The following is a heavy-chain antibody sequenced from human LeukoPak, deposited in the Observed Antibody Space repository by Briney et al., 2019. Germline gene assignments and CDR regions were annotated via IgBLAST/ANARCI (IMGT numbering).Heavy chain of an antibody. CDR2: IKQDGSEK. V-gene: IGHV3-7*01. CDR1: GFTFSTHW. J-gene: IGHJ4*02. CDR3: ARGDGYSGCDY. Sequence: PGGSLRLSCAASGFTFSTHWMSWVRQAPGKGLEWVANIKQDGSEKYYVESVKGRFTISRDNAKNSLYLQMNSLRAEDTAVYYCARGDGYSGCDYWGQGTLVTVSS. D-gene: IGHD5-12*01.